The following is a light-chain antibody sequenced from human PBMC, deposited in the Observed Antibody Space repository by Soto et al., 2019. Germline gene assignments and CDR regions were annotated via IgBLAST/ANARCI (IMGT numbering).Light chain of an antibody. CDR1: SSNIGSNH. J-gene: IGLJ2*01. CDR2: RSD. Sequence: QLVLTQPPSASGTPGQRVTIYCSGSSSNIGSNHVYWYQQFPGMAPKLLMYRSDQRPTGVPDRFSGSKSGTSASLAISGLRSDDEADYYCSARDDILSGVVFGGGTQLTVL. CDR3: SARDDILSGVV. V-gene: IGLV1-47*01.